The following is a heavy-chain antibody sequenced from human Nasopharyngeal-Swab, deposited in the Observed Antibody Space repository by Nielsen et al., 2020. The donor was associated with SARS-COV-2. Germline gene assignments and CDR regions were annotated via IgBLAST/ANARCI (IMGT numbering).Heavy chain of an antibody. CDR1: GFTFSSYA. D-gene: IGHD6-13*01. CDR3: ASEEMAAAYLSFDY. V-gene: IGHV3-30-3*01. Sequence: GGSLRLSCAASGFTFSSYAMHGVRQAPGKGLEWVAVISYDGSNKYYADSVKGRFTISRDNSKNTLYLQMNSLRAEDTAVYYCASEEMAAAYLSFDYWGQGTLVTVSS. J-gene: IGHJ4*02. CDR2: ISYDGSNK.